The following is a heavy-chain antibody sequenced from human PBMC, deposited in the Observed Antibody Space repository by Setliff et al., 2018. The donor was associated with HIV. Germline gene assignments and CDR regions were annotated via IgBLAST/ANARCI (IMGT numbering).Heavy chain of an antibody. CDR1: GDSISSSSYY. CDR3: ARETYYYDSSGYPGLDS. D-gene: IGHD3-22*01. Sequence: ETLSLTCRVSGDSISSSSYYWGWIRQPPGKGLEWIGRMYYRGNSYYNPSLQSRVAISVDTAKNHFSRRLRSVTAADTAVYYCARETYYYDSSGYPGLDSWGQGTPVTVSS. V-gene: IGHV4-39*07. J-gene: IGHJ4*02. CDR2: MYYRGNS.